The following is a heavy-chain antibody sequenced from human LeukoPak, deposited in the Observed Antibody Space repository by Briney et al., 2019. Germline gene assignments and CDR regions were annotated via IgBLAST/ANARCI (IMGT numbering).Heavy chain of an antibody. CDR1: GYSISSSNW. J-gene: IGHJ3*02. CDR2: IYYSGST. CDR3: ARTVRGVMAFDI. V-gene: IGHV4-28*01. Sequence: TCXVSGYSISSSNWWGWIRQPPGKGLEWIGYIYYSGSTYYNPSLKSRVTMSVDTSKNQLSLKLSSVTAVDTAVYYCARTVRGVMAFDIWGQGTMVTVSS. D-gene: IGHD3-10*01.